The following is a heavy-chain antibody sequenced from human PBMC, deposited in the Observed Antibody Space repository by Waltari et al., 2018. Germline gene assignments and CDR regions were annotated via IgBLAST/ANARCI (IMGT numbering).Heavy chain of an antibody. Sequence: QVQLQESGPGLVKPSETLSLTCTVSGGSISSYYWSWIRQPAGKGLEWIGRIYPSGSNNYIPYLKSRLTMSVDTSKNQFSLKLSSVTSAVTAVYYCARDGRFPYYYYYMDVWGKGTTVTISS. J-gene: IGHJ6*03. CDR2: IYPSGSN. CDR1: GGSISSYY. CDR3: ARDGRFPYYYYYMDV. V-gene: IGHV4-4*07. D-gene: IGHD3-3*01.